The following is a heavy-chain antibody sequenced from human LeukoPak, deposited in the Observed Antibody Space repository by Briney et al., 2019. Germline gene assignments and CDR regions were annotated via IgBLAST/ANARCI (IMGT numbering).Heavy chain of an antibody. CDR3: ARVSNIAAAEPYYFDY. D-gene: IGHD6-13*01. Sequence: PSETLSLTCAVYGGSFSGYYWSWIRQPPGKGLEWIGEINHSGSTNYNPSLKSRVTISVDTSKNQFSLKLSSVTAADTAVYYCARVSNIAAAEPYYFDYWGQGTLVTVSS. J-gene: IGHJ4*02. CDR1: GGSFSGYY. V-gene: IGHV4-34*01. CDR2: INHSGST.